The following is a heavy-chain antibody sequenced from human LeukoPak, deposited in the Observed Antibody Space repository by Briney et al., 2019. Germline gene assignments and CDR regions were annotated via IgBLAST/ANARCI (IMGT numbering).Heavy chain of an antibody. CDR3: VPSSSGPDY. CDR1: GFTFSSYG. J-gene: IGHJ4*02. CDR2: IWYDGSNK. V-gene: IGHV3-30*02. Sequence: GGSLRLSCAASGFTFSSYGMHWVRQAPGKGLEWVAVIWYDGSNKYYADSVKGRFTISRYNSKNTLYLQMNSLRAEDTAVYYCVPSSSGPDYWGQGTLVTVSS. D-gene: IGHD3-22*01.